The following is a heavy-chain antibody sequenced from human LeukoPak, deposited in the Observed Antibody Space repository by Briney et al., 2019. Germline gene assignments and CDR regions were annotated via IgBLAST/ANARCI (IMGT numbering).Heavy chain of an antibody. CDR2: ISWNSGSI. Sequence: GRSLRLSCAASGFTFDDYAMHWVRQAPGKGLEWVSGISWNSGSIGYADSVKGRFTISRDNAKNSLYLQMNSLRAEDTALYYCAKDIDREWFGESYYYYYGMDVWGQGTTVTVSS. J-gene: IGHJ6*02. CDR1: GFTFDDYA. CDR3: AKDIDREWFGESYYYYYGMDV. V-gene: IGHV3-9*01. D-gene: IGHD3-10*01.